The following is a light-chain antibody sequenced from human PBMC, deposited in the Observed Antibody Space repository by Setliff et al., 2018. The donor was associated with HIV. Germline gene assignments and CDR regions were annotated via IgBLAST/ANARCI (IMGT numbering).Light chain of an antibody. V-gene: IGLV2-23*02. Sequence: QSALTQPASVSGSPGQSITVSGTGTSSNVGNYNLVSWYQQHPGNAPKLIVYEVDKRPSGVSSRFSGSKSGNTASLAISGLQAEDEADYYCCSYAGSSTFIFGGGT. CDR1: SSNVGNYNL. CDR3: CSYAGSSTFI. CDR2: EVD. J-gene: IGLJ2*01.